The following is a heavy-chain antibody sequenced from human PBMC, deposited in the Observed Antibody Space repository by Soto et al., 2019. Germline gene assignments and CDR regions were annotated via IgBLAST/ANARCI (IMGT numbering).Heavy chain of an antibody. J-gene: IGHJ4*02. CDR2: MSRTGDNT. CDR1: GFAFSIYA. Sequence: PGGSLRLSCAASGFAFSIYAMTWVRQSPGKGLEWVSSMSRTGDNTYYADSVKGRFTISRDNSMNTLYLQMNSLRAEDTAVYYCAKYGFVGCYDSSGYPGALDYWGQGTLVTVSS. CDR3: AKYGFVGCYDSSGYPGALDY. V-gene: IGHV3-23*01. D-gene: IGHD3-22*01.